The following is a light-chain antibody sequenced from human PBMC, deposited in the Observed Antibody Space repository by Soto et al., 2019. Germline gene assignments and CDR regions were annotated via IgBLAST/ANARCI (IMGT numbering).Light chain of an antibody. J-gene: IGKJ3*01. CDR2: AAS. CDR3: QKYTRAPFT. CDR1: QGIDTY. Sequence: DIQMTQSPSSLSAAVGDRVTITCRASQGIDTYLAWYQQKPEKVPKLLIYAASTLQSGVPSRFSGSGSGTDFTLTISSLQPEDVATYYCQKYTRAPFTFGPGTKVDIK. V-gene: IGKV1-27*01.